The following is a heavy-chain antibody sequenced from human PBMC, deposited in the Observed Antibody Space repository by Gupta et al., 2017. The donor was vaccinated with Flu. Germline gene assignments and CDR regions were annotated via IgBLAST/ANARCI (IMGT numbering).Heavy chain of an antibody. CDR1: GFTFSSYV. D-gene: IGHD3-3*01. CDR3: ARSLYGAVVYSAIRDK. V-gene: IGHV3-23*01. J-gene: IGHJ4*02. Sequence: EVQLFESGGALMQPGGSLRLSCTAAGFTFSSYVMTWVRQAPGKGLEWVSSISGSSLITYVADSVKGRFTISRENYTSTLFLHMISMRDEDAALDDWARSLYGAVVYSAIRDKWGRGTPVTVSS. CDR2: ISGSSLIT.